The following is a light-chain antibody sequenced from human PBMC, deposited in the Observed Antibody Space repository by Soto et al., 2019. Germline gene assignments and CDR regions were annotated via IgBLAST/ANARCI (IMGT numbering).Light chain of an antibody. CDR2: AAS. CDR1: QGISSY. Sequence: IWMTQSPSLLSASTGDRVTIPCRASQGISSYLAWYQQKPGKAPKLLIYAASTLQSGVPSRFSGSGSGTDFTLTISCLQSEDFATYYCQQYYSYPPTFGPGTKVDIK. CDR3: QQYYSYPPT. V-gene: IGKV1-8*01. J-gene: IGKJ3*01.